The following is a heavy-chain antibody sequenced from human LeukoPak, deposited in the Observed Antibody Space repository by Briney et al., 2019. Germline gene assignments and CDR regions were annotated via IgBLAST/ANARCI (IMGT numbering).Heavy chain of an antibody. CDR1: GYTFTSYD. J-gene: IGHJ3*02. V-gene: IGHV1-8*01. Sequence: GASVKVSCKASGYTFTSYDINWVRQATGQGLEWMGWMNPNSGNTGYAQKFQGRVTMTRNTSISTGYMELSSLRSEATAVYYCARVWSADAFDIWGQGTMVTVSS. CDR3: ARVWSADAFDI. D-gene: IGHD3-3*01. CDR2: MNPNSGNT.